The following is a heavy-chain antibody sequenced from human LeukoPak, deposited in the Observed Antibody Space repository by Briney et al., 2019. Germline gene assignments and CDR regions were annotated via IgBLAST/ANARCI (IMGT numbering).Heavy chain of an antibody. D-gene: IGHD4-11*01. CDR2: ISNNGGYT. CDR1: GFTFSSSA. V-gene: IGHV3-23*01. CDR3: ARSVPDYTRFDY. J-gene: IGHJ4*02. Sequence: GGSLRLSCAASGFTFSSSAMSWVRQAPGKGLEWVSAISNNGGYTYYADSVRGRFTISRDNSKNTVYLQMSSLRAEDTALYYCARSVPDYTRFDYWGQGALVTVSP.